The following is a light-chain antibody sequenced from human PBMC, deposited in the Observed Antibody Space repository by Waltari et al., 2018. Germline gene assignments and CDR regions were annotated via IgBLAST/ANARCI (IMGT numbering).Light chain of an antibody. J-gene: IGKJ4*01. CDR2: AAA. CDR1: QDISTY. V-gene: IGKV1-16*01. Sequence: IQMTQSPSSLSASVGDTVTITCRASQDISTYFAWFQQKPWKAPKRLMYAAASEQAGVPSRFSGSGSGTVFTLTISSLQPDDFATYYCQQHKSLPRNFGGGTKVEIK. CDR3: QQHKSLPRN.